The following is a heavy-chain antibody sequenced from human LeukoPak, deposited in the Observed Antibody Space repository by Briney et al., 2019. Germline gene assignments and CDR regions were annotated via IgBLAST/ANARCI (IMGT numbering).Heavy chain of an antibody. J-gene: IGHJ5*02. CDR1: GGSFSGYY. CDR2: INHSGST. Sequence: SETLSLTCAVYGGSFSGYYWSWIRQPPGKGLEWIGEINHSGSTNYNPSLKSRVTISVNTSKNQFSLKLSSVTAADTAVYYCARGPKLFDPWGQGTLVTVSS. V-gene: IGHV4-34*01. CDR3: ARGPKLFDP.